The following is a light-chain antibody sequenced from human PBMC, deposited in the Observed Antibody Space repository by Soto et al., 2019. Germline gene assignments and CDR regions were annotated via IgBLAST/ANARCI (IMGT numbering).Light chain of an antibody. Sequence: QSALTQPASVSGSPGQSITISCTGTSSDVGGYNYVSWYQQHPGKAPKLMIYDVSNRPSGVSNRVSGSKSGNTASLTISGLQAEDEADYYCSSSTSSSTVVFGGGTKVTVL. CDR1: SSDVGGYNY. CDR2: DVS. V-gene: IGLV2-14*01. CDR3: SSSTSSSTVV. J-gene: IGLJ2*01.